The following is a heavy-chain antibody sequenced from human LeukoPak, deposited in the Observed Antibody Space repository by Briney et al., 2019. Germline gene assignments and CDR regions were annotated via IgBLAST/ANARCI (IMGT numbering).Heavy chain of an antibody. V-gene: IGHV1-2*02. D-gene: IGHD2-2*01. J-gene: IGHJ6*03. CDR3: ARVYCSSTSCYHYYYYMDV. Sequence: GASVKVSCKASGYTFTGYYMHWVRQAPGQGLEWMGWINPNSGGTNYAQKFQGRVTMTRDTSISTAYMELSRLRSDDTAVYYCARVYCSSTSCYHYYYYMDVWGKGTTVTVSS. CDR2: INPNSGGT. CDR1: GYTFTGYY.